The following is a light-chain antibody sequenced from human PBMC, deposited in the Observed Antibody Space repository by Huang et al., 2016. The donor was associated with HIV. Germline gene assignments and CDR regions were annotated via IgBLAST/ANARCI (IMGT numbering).Light chain of an antibody. CDR1: HDISNY. V-gene: IGKV1-33*01. Sequence: DIQMTQSPSSLSASVGDRVTITCQASHDISNYLSWYQHKPGRAPKPLIFDASSLETGVPSRFSGSGAGTYFTWTIASLQPEDVATYYCQHYDDPYTFGQGTKLEIK. CDR3: QHYDDPYT. CDR2: DAS. J-gene: IGKJ2*01.